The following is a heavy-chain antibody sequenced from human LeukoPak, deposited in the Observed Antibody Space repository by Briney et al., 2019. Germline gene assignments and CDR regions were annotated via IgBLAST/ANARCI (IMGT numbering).Heavy chain of an antibody. Sequence: GASVKVSCKASGGTFSSYAISWMRQAPGQGLEWMGGIIPIFGTANYAQKFQGRVTITTDESTSTAYMELSSLRSEDTAVYYCASYAGSARTANNWFDPWGQGTLVTVSS. CDR3: ASYAGSARTANNWFDP. CDR2: IIPIFGTA. J-gene: IGHJ5*02. D-gene: IGHD6-6*01. V-gene: IGHV1-69*05. CDR1: GGTFSSYA.